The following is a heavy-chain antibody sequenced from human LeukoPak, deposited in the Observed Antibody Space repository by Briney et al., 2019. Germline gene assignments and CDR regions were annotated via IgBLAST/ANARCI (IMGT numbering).Heavy chain of an antibody. J-gene: IGHJ4*02. V-gene: IGHV1-2*02. D-gene: IGHD2-2*01. CDR1: GYTFTGYY. CDR2: INPNSGGT. CDR3: ARGPRVPAAIEIDY. Sequence: ASVKVSCKASGYTFTGYYMHWVRQAPGQGLERMGWINPNSGGTNYAQKLQGRVTMTRDTSISTAYMELSRLRSDDTAVYYCARGPRVPAAIEIDYWGQGTLVTVSS.